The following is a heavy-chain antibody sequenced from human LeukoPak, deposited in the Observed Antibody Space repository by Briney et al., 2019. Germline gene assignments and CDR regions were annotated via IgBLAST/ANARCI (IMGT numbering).Heavy chain of an antibody. J-gene: IGHJ3*02. CDR2: IKQDGSEK. CDR1: GFTFSSYW. Sequence: GGSLRLSCAASGFTFSSYWMSWVRQAPGKGLEWVANIKQDGSEKYYVDSVKGRFTISRDNAKNSLYLQMNSLRAGDTAVYYCARARSGYYLDAFDIWGQGTMVTVSS. CDR3: ARARSGYYLDAFDI. V-gene: IGHV3-7*01. D-gene: IGHD3-22*01.